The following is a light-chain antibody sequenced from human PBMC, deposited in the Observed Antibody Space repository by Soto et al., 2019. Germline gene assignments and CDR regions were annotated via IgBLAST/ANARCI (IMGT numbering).Light chain of an antibody. CDR2: KAS. CDR3: QQYKSYSPT. V-gene: IGKV1-5*03. CDR1: QSISVW. Sequence: DIQMTQSPSTLYASVGDRVTITCRASQSISVWLAWYQQKAGKAPNLLIYKASRLESGVPSRFSGSGSETEFTLTISDLQPGDSATYYCQQYKSYSPTFGQGTKVEVK. J-gene: IGKJ1*01.